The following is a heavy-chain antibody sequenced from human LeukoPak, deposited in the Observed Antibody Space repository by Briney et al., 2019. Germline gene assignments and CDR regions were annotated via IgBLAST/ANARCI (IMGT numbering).Heavy chain of an antibody. CDR1: GFTFSSYA. Sequence: GGSLRLSCAASGFTFSSYAMSWVRQAPGKGLEWVSAISCCDGRTHYADSVKGRFTISRDNAKNSLYLQMNSLRAEDTAVYYCAELGITMIGGVWGKGTTVTISS. CDR2: ISCCDGRT. V-gene: IGHV3-23*01. D-gene: IGHD3-10*02. J-gene: IGHJ6*04. CDR3: AELGITMIGGV.